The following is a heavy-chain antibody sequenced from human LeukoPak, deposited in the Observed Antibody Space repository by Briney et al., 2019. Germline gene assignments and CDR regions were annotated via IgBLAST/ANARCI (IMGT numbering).Heavy chain of an antibody. Sequence: GGSLRLSCAAPGFTFTSYPLSWVRQASGKGPEWVSAIRGSGVNTFYANSVKGRFTISRDKSKNTLYLQMNSLRAEDTALYYCAKSQEDDSSGYYYSNFDSWGQGTLVTLSS. V-gene: IGHV3-23*01. CDR2: IRGSGVNT. CDR1: GFTFTSYP. J-gene: IGHJ4*02. D-gene: IGHD3-22*01. CDR3: AKSQEDDSSGYYYSNFDS.